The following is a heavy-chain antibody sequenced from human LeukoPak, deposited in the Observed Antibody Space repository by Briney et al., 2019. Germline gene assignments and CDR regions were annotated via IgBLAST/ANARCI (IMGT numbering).Heavy chain of an antibody. D-gene: IGHD5-12*01. CDR1: GYTFTDYY. CDR3: ARGGVARYFDY. CDR2: INPHSGGT. V-gene: IGHV1-2*02. Sequence: ASVKVSCKASGYTFTDYYMHWVRQAPGQGLEWMGWINPHSGGTDHAQKFQGRVTMTRDTSISTAYMELSSLRSEDTAVYYCARGGVARYFDYWGQGTLVTVSS. J-gene: IGHJ4*02.